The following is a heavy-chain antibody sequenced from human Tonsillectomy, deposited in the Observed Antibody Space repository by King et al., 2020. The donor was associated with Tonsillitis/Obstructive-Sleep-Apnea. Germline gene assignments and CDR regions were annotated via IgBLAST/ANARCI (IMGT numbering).Heavy chain of an antibody. CDR2: IWYDGSNK. J-gene: IGHJ6*02. Sequence: VQLVESGGGVVQPGRSLRLSCAASGFTFSAYGMHWVRQAPGKGLEWVAVIWYDGSNKYYADSVKGRFTISRDNSKNTLYLQMNSLRAEDTAVYYCASQTTAKHDYYYGMDVWGQGTTVTVSS. CDR3: ASQTTAKHDYYYGMDV. CDR1: GFTFSAYG. V-gene: IGHV3-33*01. D-gene: IGHD4-17*01.